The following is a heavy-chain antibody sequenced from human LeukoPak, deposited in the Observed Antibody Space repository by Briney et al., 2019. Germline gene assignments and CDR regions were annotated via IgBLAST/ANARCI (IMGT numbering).Heavy chain of an antibody. CDR3: ARACDILTGYYKRAGAMDI. D-gene: IGHD3-9*01. CDR1: GGSINRYY. Sequence: SEPLSLTCTVSGGSINRYYWSWLRQPPGKGLEWIGYIDPSASARYNPSLRGRVTIFVDTSKNFFSLILTPVSASVTAIYDCARACDILTGYYKRAGAMDIWGQGTMVTVSS. V-gene: IGHV4-59*01. CDR2: IDPSASA. J-gene: IGHJ3*02.